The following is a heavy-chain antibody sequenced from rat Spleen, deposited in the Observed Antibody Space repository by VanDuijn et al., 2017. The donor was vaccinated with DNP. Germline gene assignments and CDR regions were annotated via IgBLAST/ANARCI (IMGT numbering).Heavy chain of an antibody. J-gene: IGHJ2*01. D-gene: IGHD1-6*01. CDR1: GLTFSDYN. CDR3: ATYYGFNSYFFDY. Sequence: EVQLVESGGDLVQPGRSLKLSCAASGLTFSDYNMAWVRQAPTKGLEWVASISTGGGSAYYRDSVKGRFTVSRDNAKSSLYLQMDSLRSEDTANYFCATYYGFNSYFFDYWGQGVMVTVSS. CDR2: ISTGGGSA. V-gene: IGHV5-20*01.